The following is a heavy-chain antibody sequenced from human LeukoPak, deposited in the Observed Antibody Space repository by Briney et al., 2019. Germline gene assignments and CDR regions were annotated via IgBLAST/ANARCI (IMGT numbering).Heavy chain of an antibody. D-gene: IGHD3-22*01. CDR3: ARDPNDGSGYFYYFDY. CDR1: GGSISSYY. Sequence: PSETLSLTCTVSGGSISSYYWSWIRQPQGKGLEWIGYIYYSGSTNYNPSLKSRVTISVDTSKNQFSLKLSSVTAADTAVYYCARDPNDGSGYFYYFDYWGQGTLVTVSS. CDR2: IYYSGST. V-gene: IGHV4-59*01. J-gene: IGHJ4*02.